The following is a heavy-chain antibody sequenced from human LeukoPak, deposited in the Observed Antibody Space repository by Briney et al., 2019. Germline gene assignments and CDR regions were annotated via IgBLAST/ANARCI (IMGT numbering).Heavy chain of an antibody. V-gene: IGHV3-74*01. D-gene: IGHD2-2*02. J-gene: IGHJ5*02. CDR2: INSDGSST. CDR1: GFTFSSYW. Sequence: GGSLRLSCAASGFTFSSYWMHWVRQAPGKGLVWVSRINSDGSSTSYADSVKGRFTISRDNAKNTLYLQMNSLRAEDTAVYYCARETGEYCSSTSCYTSKQWVTRNWFDPWGQGTLVTVSS. CDR3: ARETGEYCSSTSCYTSKQWVTRNWFDP.